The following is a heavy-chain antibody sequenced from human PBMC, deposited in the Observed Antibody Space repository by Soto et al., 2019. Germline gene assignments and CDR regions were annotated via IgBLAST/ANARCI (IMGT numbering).Heavy chain of an antibody. J-gene: IGHJ3*01. D-gene: IGHD3-22*01. Sequence: GASVKVSCKVSGYNITELSMHWVRQAPGKGLEWMGGFDTEDGETIYAQKFQGRVTMTEDTSTDTAYMELSSLRSEDTAVYYCATGNDSGYYYEDAFDFRGQGTMVTASS. CDR1: GYNITELS. CDR2: FDTEDGET. CDR3: ATGNDSGYYYEDAFDF. V-gene: IGHV1-24*01.